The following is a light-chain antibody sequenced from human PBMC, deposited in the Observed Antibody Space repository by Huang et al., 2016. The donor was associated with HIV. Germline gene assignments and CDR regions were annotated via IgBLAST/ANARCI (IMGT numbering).Light chain of an antibody. CDR2: TAS. V-gene: IGKV1-33*01. CDR3: QQYKYVPIT. CDR1: QDITDY. Sequence: DIQMTQSPSSLSAPLGDRVTITCQASQDITDYLNWYQQKSGQAPKLLLHTASNLETGVPSRFRGSGSGTHFTLTISSLQPEDIGTYYCQQYKYVPITFGQGTRLDIK. J-gene: IGKJ5*01.